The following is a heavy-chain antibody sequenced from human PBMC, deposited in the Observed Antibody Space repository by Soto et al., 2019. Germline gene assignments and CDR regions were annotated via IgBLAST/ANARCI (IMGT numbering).Heavy chain of an antibody. V-gene: IGHV3-66*01. CDR1: GFTVSSNY. J-gene: IGHJ4*02. D-gene: IGHD3-9*01. CDR2: IYSGGST. Sequence: QAGGSLRLSCAASGFTVSSNYMSWVRQAPGKGLEWVSVIYSGGSTYYADSVKGRFTISRDNSKNTLYLQMNSLRAEDTAVYYCARVGILTGYPGSFDYWGQGTLVTVSS. CDR3: ARVGILTGYPGSFDY.